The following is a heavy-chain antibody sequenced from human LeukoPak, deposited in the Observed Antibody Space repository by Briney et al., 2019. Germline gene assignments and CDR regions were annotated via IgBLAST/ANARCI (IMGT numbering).Heavy chain of an antibody. CDR1: GFTVSSNY. CDR2: IYSGGST. J-gene: IGHJ4*02. Sequence: PGGSLRLSCAASGFTVSSNYMSWVRQAPGKGLEWVSVIYSGGSTYYADSVKGRFTISRDNSKNTLYLQMNSLRAEDTAVYYCARGLLLWFGELLKLGPLDYWGQGTLVTVSS. D-gene: IGHD3-10*01. CDR3: ARGLLLWFGELLKLGPLDY. V-gene: IGHV3-66*01.